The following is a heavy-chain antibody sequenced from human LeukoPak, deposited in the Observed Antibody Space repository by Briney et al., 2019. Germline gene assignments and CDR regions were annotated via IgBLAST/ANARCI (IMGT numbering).Heavy chain of an antibody. Sequence: SETLSLTCTVSGGSISSYYWSWIRQPPGKGLEWIGYIYYSGSTNYNPSLKSRVTISADTSKNQFSLKLSSVTAADTAVYYCARVIMEYCSGGSCYSGYYYYYMDVWGKGTTVTVSS. CDR1: GGSISSYY. V-gene: IGHV4-59*01. D-gene: IGHD2-15*01. CDR3: ARVIMEYCSGGSCYSGYYYYYMDV. CDR2: IYYSGST. J-gene: IGHJ6*03.